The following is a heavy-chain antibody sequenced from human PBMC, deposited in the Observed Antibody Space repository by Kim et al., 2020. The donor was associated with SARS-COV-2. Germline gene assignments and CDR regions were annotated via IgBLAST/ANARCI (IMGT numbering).Heavy chain of an antibody. D-gene: IGHD6-19*01. J-gene: IGHJ3*02. V-gene: IGHV3-33*01. CDR2: IWYDGSNK. CDR1: GFTFSSYA. Sequence: GGSLRLSCAASGFTFSSYAMHWVRQAPGKGLEWVAVIWYDGSNKYYADSVKGRFTISRDNSKNTLYLQMNSLRAEDTAVYYCASSIAVPDAFDIWGQGTLVTVSS. CDR3: ASSIAVPDAFDI.